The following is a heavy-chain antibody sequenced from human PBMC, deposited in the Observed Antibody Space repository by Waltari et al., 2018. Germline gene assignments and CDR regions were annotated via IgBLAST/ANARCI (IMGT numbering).Heavy chain of an antibody. J-gene: IGHJ3*02. CDR2: IYHSGST. V-gene: IGHV4-38-2*02. D-gene: IGHD3-3*01. CDR1: GYSISSGYY. Sequence: QVQLQESGPGLVKPSETLSLTCAVSGYSISSGYYWGWIRQPPGKGLEWIGSIYHSGSTYYNPSLKSRVTISVDTSKNQFSLKLSSVTAADTAVYYCARDPRILEWFTFQDAFDIWGQGTMVTVSS. CDR3: ARDPRILEWFTFQDAFDI.